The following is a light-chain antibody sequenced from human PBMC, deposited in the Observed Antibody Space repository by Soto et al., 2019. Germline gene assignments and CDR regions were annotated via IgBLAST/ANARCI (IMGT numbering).Light chain of an antibody. CDR2: AAS. CDR1: QGISNY. J-gene: IGKJ3*01. V-gene: IGKV1-27*01. CDR3: QTYNSALPIFT. Sequence: DIQMTQSPSSLSASVGDRVTITCRASQGISNYLAWYQPKPGKVPKLLIYAASTLQSGVPSRFSGSGSGTDFTLTISSLQPEEVATYCCQTYNSALPIFTFGPGTKVDIK.